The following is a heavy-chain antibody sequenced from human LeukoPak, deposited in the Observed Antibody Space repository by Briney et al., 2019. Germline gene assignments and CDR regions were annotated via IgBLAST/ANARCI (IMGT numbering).Heavy chain of an antibody. CDR2: INHSGST. CDR1: GGSFSGYY. V-gene: IGHV4-34*01. CDR3: ARVYCGGDCSTFQD. D-gene: IGHD2-21*02. J-gene: IGHJ1*01. Sequence: SETLSLTCAVYGGSFSGYYWSWIRQPPGKGLEWIGEINHSGSTNYNPSLKSRVTISVDTSKNQFSLKLSSVTAADTAVYYCARVYCGGDCSTFQDWGQGTLVTVSS.